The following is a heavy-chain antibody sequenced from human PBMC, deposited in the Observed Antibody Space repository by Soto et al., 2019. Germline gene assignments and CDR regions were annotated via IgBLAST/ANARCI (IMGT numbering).Heavy chain of an antibody. J-gene: IGHJ4*02. Sequence: QPGGSLRLSCAASGFTFSSYAMSWVRQAPGKGLEWVSAISGSGGSTYYADSVKGRFTISRDNSKNTLYLQMNSLRAEDTAVYYCAKSGSRDKWELLQPYYFDYWGQGTLVTVSS. V-gene: IGHV3-23*01. D-gene: IGHD1-26*01. CDR3: AKSGSRDKWELLQPYYFDY. CDR2: ISGSGGST. CDR1: GFTFSSYA.